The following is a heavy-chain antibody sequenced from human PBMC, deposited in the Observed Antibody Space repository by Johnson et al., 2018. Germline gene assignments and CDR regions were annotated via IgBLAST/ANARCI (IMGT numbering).Heavy chain of an antibody. CDR2: INSDGSST. V-gene: IGHV3-74*01. J-gene: IGHJ3*02. Sequence: EVQLLETGGGLVQPGGSLRLSCAASGFTFSSYWMHWVRQAPGKGLVWVSRINSDGSSTSYADSVKGRFTISRDNAKNTLYLQMNSLRAVDTAVYYCARDDGGRGARVRTDTFDIWGQGTMVTGSS. D-gene: IGHD3-10*01. CDR3: ARDDGGRGARVRTDTFDI. CDR1: GFTFSSYW.